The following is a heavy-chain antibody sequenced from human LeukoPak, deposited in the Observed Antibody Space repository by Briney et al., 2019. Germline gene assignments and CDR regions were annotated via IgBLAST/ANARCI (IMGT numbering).Heavy chain of an antibody. J-gene: IGHJ4*02. CDR1: GFIFSSYW. D-gene: IGHD3-16*02. Sequence: GGSLRLSCAASGFIFSSYWMAWVRQAPGKGLEWVANIKQDGSQFNYMDSVKGRFTISRDNAKTSLYLQMNSLRDEDTAIYFCARNRNYPDAGSGFDFDYWGQGTLVNVSS. CDR2: IKQDGSQF. V-gene: IGHV3-7*01. CDR3: ARNRNYPDAGSGFDFDY.